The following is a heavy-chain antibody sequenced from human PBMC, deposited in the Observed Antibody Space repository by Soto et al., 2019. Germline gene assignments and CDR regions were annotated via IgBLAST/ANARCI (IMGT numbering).Heavy chain of an antibody. CDR2: ISYDGSDK. CDR1: GLTFSRYA. D-gene: IGHD2-15*01. J-gene: IGHJ4*02. CDR3: EVDTLANLDS. Sequence: QVHLVESGGGVIQPGRSLRLSCAASGLTFSRYAMHWVRQAPDKGLEWVAVISYDGSDKYYADSVKGRFTISRDNSKNTLYLQVNSLRDEDTAVYYCEVDTLANLDSWGQGSLVTVSS. V-gene: IGHV3-30-3*01.